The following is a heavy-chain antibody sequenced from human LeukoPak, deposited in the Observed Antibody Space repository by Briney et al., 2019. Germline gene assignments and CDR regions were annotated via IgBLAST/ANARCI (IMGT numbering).Heavy chain of an antibody. CDR2: IRSKAYGGTT. V-gene: IGHV3-49*03. CDR1: GFTFGDYA. Sequence: PGGSLRLSCTASGFTFGDYAMSWFRQAPGKGLEWVGFIRSKAYGGTTEYAASVKGRFTISRDDSKSIAYLQMNSLKTEDTAVYYCTRDPMWQQLPQGDYWGQGTLVTVSS. J-gene: IGHJ4*02. CDR3: TRDPMWQQLPQGDY. D-gene: IGHD6-13*01.